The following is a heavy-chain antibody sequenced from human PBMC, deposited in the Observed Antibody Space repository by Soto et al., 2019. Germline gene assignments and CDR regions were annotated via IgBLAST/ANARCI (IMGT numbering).Heavy chain of an antibody. Sequence: QSGGSLRLSCATSGFTFRPYDMNWVRQAPGKGLEWLSHISSGSTVIYYADSVKGRFTISRDDAKNSLYLLMSSLRDEDTGVYYCARDPGGMDVWGQGTTVTVSS. CDR3: ARDPGGMDV. CDR1: GFTFRPYD. V-gene: IGHV3-48*02. CDR2: ISSGSTVI. D-gene: IGHD3-10*01. J-gene: IGHJ6*02.